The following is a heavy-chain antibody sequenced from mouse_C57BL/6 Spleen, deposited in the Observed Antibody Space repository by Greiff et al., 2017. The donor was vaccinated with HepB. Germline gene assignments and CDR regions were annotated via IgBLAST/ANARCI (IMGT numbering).Heavy chain of an antibody. CDR2: IDPETGGT. J-gene: IGHJ2*01. CDR3: TSSPFITTVVAGD. CDR1: GYTFTDYE. Sequence: QVQLQQSGAELVRPGASVTLSCKASGYTFTDYEMHWVKQTPVHGLEWIGAIDPETGGTAYNQKFKGKAILTADKSSSTAYMELRSLTSEDSAVYYCTSSPFITTVVAGDWGQGTTLTVSS. V-gene: IGHV1-15*01. D-gene: IGHD1-1*01.